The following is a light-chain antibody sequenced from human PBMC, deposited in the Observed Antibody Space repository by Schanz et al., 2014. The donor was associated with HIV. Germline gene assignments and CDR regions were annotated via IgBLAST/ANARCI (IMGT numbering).Light chain of an antibody. V-gene: IGLV2-14*03. CDR1: YTDIGAYNY. CDR2: GVN. CDR3: SSYTDRRTVV. Sequence: QSVLTQPASVSGSPGQSVTISCTGTYTDIGAYNYLSWYQQHPGRAPRLLIYGVNGRPSGISDRFSGSKSGTAASLTISGLQPEDEADYFCSSYTDRRTVVFGGGTKLTVL. J-gene: IGLJ3*02.